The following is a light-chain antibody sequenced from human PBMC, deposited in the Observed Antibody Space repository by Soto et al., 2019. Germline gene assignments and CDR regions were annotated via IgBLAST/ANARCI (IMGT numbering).Light chain of an antibody. V-gene: IGKV3-11*01. CDR1: QSVSSY. Sequence: IVSTQGPATLSLSPGERATLSCRASQSVSSYLAWYQQKPGQAPRLLIYDASNRATGIPARFSGSGSGTDFTLTIISLEPEDFAVYYCQQRSNWLITFAQGTRLEIK. J-gene: IGKJ5*01. CDR3: QQRSNWLIT. CDR2: DAS.